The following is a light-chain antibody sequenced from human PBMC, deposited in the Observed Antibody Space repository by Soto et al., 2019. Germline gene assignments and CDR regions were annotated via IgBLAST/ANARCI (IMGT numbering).Light chain of an antibody. V-gene: IGKV1-5*03. J-gene: IGKJ1*01. CDR1: QSISTW. CDR3: QQYNSYSWT. Sequence: DIQMTQSPSTLSASVGDRVTITCRASQSISTWLAWYQQKPGKAPKLLISKASSLHSGVPSRFSGSGSETEFTLTITSLQPDDFATYYFQQYNSYSWTFGQGTKVEIK. CDR2: KAS.